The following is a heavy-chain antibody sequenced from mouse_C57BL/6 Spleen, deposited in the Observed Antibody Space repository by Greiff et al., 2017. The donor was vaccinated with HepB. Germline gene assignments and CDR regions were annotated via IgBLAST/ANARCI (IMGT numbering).Heavy chain of an antibody. CDR3: ARYYSNGAAWFAY. CDR2: INPGSGNT. J-gene: IGHJ3*01. CDR1: GYTFTDYY. Sequence: VQLQQSGPELVKPGASVKISCKASGYTFTDYYINWVNQRPGQGLEWIGWINPGSGNTKYNEKFKGKATLTVDTSSSKAYMQLSSLTSEDAAVYFWARYYSNGAAWFAYWGQGTLVTVSA. V-gene: IGHV1-84*01. D-gene: IGHD2-5*01.